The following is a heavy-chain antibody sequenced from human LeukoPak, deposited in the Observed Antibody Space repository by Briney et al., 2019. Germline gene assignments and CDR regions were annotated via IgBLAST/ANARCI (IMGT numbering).Heavy chain of an antibody. CDR3: ARQGLWFGEALFDY. J-gene: IGHJ4*02. D-gene: IGHD3-10*01. CDR2: IYYSGST. CDR1: AGSISSSSYD. V-gene: IGHV4-39*01. Sequence: PSQTLSLTCTVSAGSISSSSYDWGWIRQPPGKGLEWIGRIYYSGSTYYNPCVKSRATISVDTSKNQVSLKLSSVTAADTAVYYCARQGLWFGEALFDYWGQGTLVTVSS.